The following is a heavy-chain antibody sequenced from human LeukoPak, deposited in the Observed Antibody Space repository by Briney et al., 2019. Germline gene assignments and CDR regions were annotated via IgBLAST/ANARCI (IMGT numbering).Heavy chain of an antibody. D-gene: IGHD3-9*01. CDR3: ASTDPYFDILSGVHGWFDP. J-gene: IGHJ5*02. V-gene: IGHV4-39*01. CDR2: IYYSGST. CDR1: GGPISSNSYY. Sequence: PSETLSLTCTVSGGPISSNSYYWGWIRQPPGKGLEWIGTIYYSGSTYYNPSLKSRVTISVDTSKNQFSLKLNSVTAADTAVYYCASTDPYFDILSGVHGWFDPWGQGTLVTVSS.